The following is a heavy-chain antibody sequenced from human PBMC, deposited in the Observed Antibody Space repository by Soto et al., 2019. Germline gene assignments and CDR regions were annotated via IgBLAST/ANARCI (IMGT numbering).Heavy chain of an antibody. CDR3: APLWAVAGTFDY. J-gene: IGHJ4*02. Sequence: GGSLRLSCAASGFTFSSYAMSWVRQAPGKGLEWVSAISGSGGSTYYADSVKGRFTISRDNSKNTLYLQMNSLRAEDTAVYYCAPLWAVAGTFDYWGQGTLVTVSS. D-gene: IGHD6-19*01. CDR1: GFTFSSYA. CDR2: ISGSGGST. V-gene: IGHV3-23*01.